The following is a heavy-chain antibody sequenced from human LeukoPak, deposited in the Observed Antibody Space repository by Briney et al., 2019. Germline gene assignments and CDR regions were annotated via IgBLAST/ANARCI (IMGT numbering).Heavy chain of an antibody. V-gene: IGHV3-21*01. Sequence: PGGSLRLSCAASGFTFSTYGMHWVRQAPGKGLEWVSSISSSSSYIYYADSVKGRFTISRDNAKNSLYLQMNSLRAEDTAVYYCARDSGAAKDYYMDVWGKGTTVTVSS. CDR2: ISSSSSYI. D-gene: IGHD1-26*01. J-gene: IGHJ6*03. CDR1: GFTFSTYG. CDR3: ARDSGAAKDYYMDV.